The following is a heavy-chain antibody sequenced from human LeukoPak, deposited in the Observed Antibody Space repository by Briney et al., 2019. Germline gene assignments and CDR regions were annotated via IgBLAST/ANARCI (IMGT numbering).Heavy chain of an antibody. Sequence: ASVKVSCKASGATFSSYAINWVRQAPGQGLEWVGRIIPMLGTVNYAQKFQGRVTITADKFTSTAYMEVSSLRSEDTAVYYCARDQKVGATPYFGMDVWGQGTTVTVSS. CDR2: IIPMLGTV. CDR3: ARDQKVGATPYFGMDV. CDR1: GATFSSYA. J-gene: IGHJ6*02. D-gene: IGHD1-26*01. V-gene: IGHV1-69*04.